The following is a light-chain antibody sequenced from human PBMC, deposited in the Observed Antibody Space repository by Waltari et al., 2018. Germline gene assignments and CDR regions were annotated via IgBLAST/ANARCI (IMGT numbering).Light chain of an antibody. CDR1: QSAPSSY. Sequence: EIVLTQSPGTLSLSPGERATLSCRASQSAPSSYLAWYQQTPGQAPRLLIYGASTRAAGIPDRFSGSGSGTDFTLSINRLEPEDFAVYYCQQYGSFYTFGQGTKLEIK. CDR3: QQYGSFYT. CDR2: GAS. J-gene: IGKJ2*01. V-gene: IGKV3-20*01.